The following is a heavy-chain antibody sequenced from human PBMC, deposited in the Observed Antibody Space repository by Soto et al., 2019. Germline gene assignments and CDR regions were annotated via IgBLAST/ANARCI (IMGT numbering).Heavy chain of an antibody. CDR3: ARSVRSSWYWYFDL. CDR1: GYTFTSYG. D-gene: IGHD6-13*01. V-gene: IGHV1-18*01. Sequence: GASVKVSCKASGYTFTSYGISWVRQAPGQGLEWKGRISAYNGNTNYAQKLQGRVTMITVTSTSTAYMELRSLRSDDTAVFYCARSVRSSWYWYFDLWGRGTLVTVSA. J-gene: IGHJ2*01. CDR2: ISAYNGNT.